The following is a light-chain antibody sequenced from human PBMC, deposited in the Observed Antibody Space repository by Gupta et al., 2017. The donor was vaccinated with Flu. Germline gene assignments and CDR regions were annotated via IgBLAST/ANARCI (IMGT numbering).Light chain of an antibody. CDR2: LAS. Sequence: SSTSSHSLLQITGSNYLDWYQQKPGQSPRLLIYLASTRATGIPDRFSGSGSGTDFTLKINRLEAEDFGVYFCKQYLNSPLTFGGGTKVEIQ. CDR1: HSLLQITGSNY. CDR3: KQYLNSPLT. V-gene: IGKV2-28*01. J-gene: IGKJ4*01.